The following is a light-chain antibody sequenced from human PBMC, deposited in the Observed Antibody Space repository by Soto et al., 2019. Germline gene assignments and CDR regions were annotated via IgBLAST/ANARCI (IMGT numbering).Light chain of an antibody. CDR2: EDS. Sequence: QSALTQPASVSGSPGQSITISCTGTSSDVGYYNYVSWYQHHPDKPPKLMIYEDSHRPSGVSNRFSGSKSGNTASLTISGLQAEDEADYYCGSYTVDSTWVFGGGTKVTVL. J-gene: IGLJ3*02. CDR1: SSDVGYYNY. V-gene: IGLV2-14*01. CDR3: GSYTVDSTWV.